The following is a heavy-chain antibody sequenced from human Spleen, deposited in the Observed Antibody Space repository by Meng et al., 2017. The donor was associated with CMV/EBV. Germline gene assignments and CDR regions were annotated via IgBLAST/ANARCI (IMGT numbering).Heavy chain of an antibody. J-gene: IGHJ4*02. CDR2: IIPILGIA. CDR3: ARGVVSGYSYGQLDY. D-gene: IGHD5-18*01. CDR1: GGTFSSYT. V-gene: IGHV1-69*02. Sequence: SVKVSCKASGGTFSSYTISWVRQAPGQGLEWMGRIIPILGIANYAQKFQGRVTITADKSTSTAYMELSSLRSEDTAVYYCARGVVSGYSYGQLDYWGQGTLVTVSS.